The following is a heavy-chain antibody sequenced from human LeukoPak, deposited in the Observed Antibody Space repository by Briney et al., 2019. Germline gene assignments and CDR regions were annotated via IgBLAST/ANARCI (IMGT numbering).Heavy chain of an antibody. CDR2: IKSKTDGGTT. Sequence: PGGSLRLSCAASGFAFSNAWMSWVRQAPGKGLEWVGRIKSKTDGGTTDYAAPVKGRFTISRDDSKNTLYLQMNSLKTEDTAVYYCTAASYYYDSSGYYYEDYWGQGTLVTVSS. D-gene: IGHD3-22*01. J-gene: IGHJ4*02. V-gene: IGHV3-15*01. CDR1: GFAFSNAW. CDR3: TAASYYYDSSGYYYEDY.